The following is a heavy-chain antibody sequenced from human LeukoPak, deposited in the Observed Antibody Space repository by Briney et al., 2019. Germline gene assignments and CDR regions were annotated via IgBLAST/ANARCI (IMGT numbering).Heavy chain of an antibody. Sequence: GGSLRLSCAASGFTFSSYGMHWVRQAPGKGLEWVAVISYDGSNKYYADSVKGRFTISRDNSKNTLNLEINSLRAEDTAIYYCAKMKGHPLPKYYMDVWRQGTTVTVSS. V-gene: IGHV3-30*18. CDR2: ISYDGSNK. CDR3: AKMKGHPLPKYYMDV. CDR1: GFTFSSYG. D-gene: IGHD1-26*01. J-gene: IGHJ6*01.